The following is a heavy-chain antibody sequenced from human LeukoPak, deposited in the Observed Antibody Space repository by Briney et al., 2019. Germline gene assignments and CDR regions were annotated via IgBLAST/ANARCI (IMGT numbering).Heavy chain of an antibody. D-gene: IGHD3-10*01. CDR3: ARLDHYYGSGRGGAFDI. V-gene: IGHV3-74*01. CDR2: TNSDGSNT. CDR1: GLTFSSNW. Sequence: GGSLRLSCAASGLTFSSNWMHWVRQAPGKGLVWVSRTNSDGSNTNYADSVKGRFTISRDNAKNTLYLQMNSLRAEDTAVYYCARLDHYYGSGRGGAFDIWGQGAMVTVSS. J-gene: IGHJ3*02.